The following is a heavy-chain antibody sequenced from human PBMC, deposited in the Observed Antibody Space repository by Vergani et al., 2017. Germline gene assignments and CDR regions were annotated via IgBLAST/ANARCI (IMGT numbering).Heavy chain of an antibody. CDR2: IYPGDSDT. CDR1: GYSFTSYW. J-gene: IGHJ4*02. D-gene: IGHD3-22*01. Sequence: EVQLVQSGAEVKKPGESLKISCKGSGYSFTSYWIGWVRQMPGKGLEWMGIIYPGDSDTRYSPSFQGQVTISADKSISTAYLQWSSLKAADTAMYYCARGKTYYYDSSGPYFDYWGQGTLVTVSS. V-gene: IGHV5-51*01. CDR3: ARGKTYYYDSSGPYFDY.